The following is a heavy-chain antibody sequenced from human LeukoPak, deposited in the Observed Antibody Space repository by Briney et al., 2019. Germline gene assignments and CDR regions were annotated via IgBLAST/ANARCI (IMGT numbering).Heavy chain of an antibody. CDR2: LSNDGSNK. D-gene: IGHD2-8*01. CDR1: GFTFSNYA. CDR3: ARDTGVDI. Sequence: GGSLRLSCAASGFTFSNYAMHWVRQAPGRGLEWVAVLSNDGSNKYYADSVKGRFTISRDNSKNTLYLQMNSLRPEDTAAYYCARDTGVDIWGQGTMVTVSS. J-gene: IGHJ3*02. V-gene: IGHV3-30-3*01.